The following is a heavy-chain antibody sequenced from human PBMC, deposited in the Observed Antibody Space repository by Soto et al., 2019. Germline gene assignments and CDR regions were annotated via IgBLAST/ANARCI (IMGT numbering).Heavy chain of an antibody. CDR3: ARDFTPSDY. CDR1: GYTFTINR. CDR2: ISAYNGNT. V-gene: IGHV1-18*01. J-gene: IGHJ4*02. Sequence: QVQLVQSGTEVKKPGASVKVSYRASGYTFTINRISWVRQAPGQGLEWMGWISAYNGNTKYAQKLQGRVTMTTDTPTSTAYMELRSLRSDDTAVYYCARDFTPSDYWGQGTLVTVSS.